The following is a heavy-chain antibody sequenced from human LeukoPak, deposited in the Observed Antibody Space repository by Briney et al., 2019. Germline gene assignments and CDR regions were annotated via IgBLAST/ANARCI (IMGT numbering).Heavy chain of an antibody. J-gene: IGHJ3*02. D-gene: IGHD3-10*01. V-gene: IGHV1-69*11. CDR3: ATGGAYRDAFDI. Sequence: VASVKVSCKASGGTFSTHAINWVRQAPGQGLEWMGRIIAILSQTNFAQKFQGRVSITADESTTTAHMELSSLRSEDTAVYYCATGGAYRDAFDIWGQGTLVTVSS. CDR2: IIAILSQT. CDR1: GGTFSTHA.